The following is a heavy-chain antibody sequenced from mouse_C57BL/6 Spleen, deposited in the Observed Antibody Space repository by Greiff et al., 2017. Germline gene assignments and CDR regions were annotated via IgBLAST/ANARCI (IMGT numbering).Heavy chain of an antibody. V-gene: IGHV1-82*01. CDR3: ARVYGSYPFFDY. J-gene: IGHJ2*01. D-gene: IGHD1-1*01. Sequence: QVQLQQSGPELVKPGASVKISCKASGYAFSSSWMNWVKQRPGKGLEWIGRIYPGDGDTNYNGKFKGKATLTADKSSSTAYMQLSSLTSEDSAVYFCARVYGSYPFFDYWGQGTTLTVSS. CDR2: IYPGDGDT. CDR1: GYAFSSSW.